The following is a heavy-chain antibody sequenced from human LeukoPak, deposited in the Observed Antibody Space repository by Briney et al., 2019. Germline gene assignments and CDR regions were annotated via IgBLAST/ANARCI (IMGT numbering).Heavy chain of an antibody. CDR3: ARSGSIGVGPFDY. CDR2: INPNSGGT. D-gene: IGHD1-26*01. V-gene: IGHV1-2*04. J-gene: IGHJ4*02. CDR1: GYTFTGYY. Sequence: GVSVKVSCKVSGYTFTGYYMHWVRQAPGQGLEWMGWINPNSGGTNYAQKFQGWVTMTRDTSISTAYMELSRLRSDDTAVYYCARSGSIGVGPFDYWGQGTLVTVSS.